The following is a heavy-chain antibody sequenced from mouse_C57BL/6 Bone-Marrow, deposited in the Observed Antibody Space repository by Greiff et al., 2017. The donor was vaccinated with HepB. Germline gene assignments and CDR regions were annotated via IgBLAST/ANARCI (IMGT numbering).Heavy chain of an antibody. CDR3: ARSNWDGAWFAY. J-gene: IGHJ3*01. CDR2: IYPGSGST. CDR1: GYTFTSYW. D-gene: IGHD4-1*01. Sequence: QVQLQQSGAELVKPGASVKMSCKASGYTFTSYWITWVKQRPGQGLEWIGDIYPGSGSTNYNEKFKSKATLTVDTSSSTAYMQLSSLTSEDSAVYYCARSNWDGAWFAYWGQGTLVTVSA. V-gene: IGHV1-55*01.